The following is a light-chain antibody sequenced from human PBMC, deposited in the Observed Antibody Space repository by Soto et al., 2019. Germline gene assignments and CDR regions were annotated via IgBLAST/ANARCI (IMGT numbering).Light chain of an antibody. V-gene: IGKV1-5*01. CDR3: QQYSDFLIS. Sequence: DIQMTQSPSTLSASVGDRVTITCRASQSISRSLAWYQQKPGKAPSLLIYDASSLEGGVPSRFSGSGFGTEFTPTITNVQPADFATYYCQQYSDFLISFGPGTTVDFK. CDR2: DAS. CDR1: QSISRS. J-gene: IGKJ3*01.